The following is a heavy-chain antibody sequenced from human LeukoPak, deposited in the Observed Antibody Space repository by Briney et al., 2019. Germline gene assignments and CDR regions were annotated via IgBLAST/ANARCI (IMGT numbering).Heavy chain of an antibody. V-gene: IGHV3-48*02. CDR1: GFTFSTYN. D-gene: IGHD2-21*02. Sequence: GGSLRLSCAASGFTFSTYNMNWVRQAPGKGLEWVSYISSSSTIYYADSVKGRFTISRDNAKNSLYLQMNSLRDEDTAVYYCARAQYCGGDCYWDFDCWGQGTLVTVSS. CDR3: ARAQYCGGDCYWDFDC. J-gene: IGHJ4*02. CDR2: ISSSSTI.